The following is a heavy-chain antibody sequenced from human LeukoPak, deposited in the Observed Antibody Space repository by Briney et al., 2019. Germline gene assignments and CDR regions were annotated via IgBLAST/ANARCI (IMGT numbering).Heavy chain of an antibody. Sequence: SETLSLTCGVYGGSFSANYWSWFRQPPGKGLEWIGEINHSGITYYNSSLKSRVTISVDTSKDQFSLKLSSVTAADTAVYYCARRRLNWGAFDIWGQGTMVTVSS. D-gene: IGHD7-27*01. CDR1: GGSFSANY. V-gene: IGHV4-34*01. J-gene: IGHJ3*02. CDR3: ARRRLNWGAFDI. CDR2: INHSGIT.